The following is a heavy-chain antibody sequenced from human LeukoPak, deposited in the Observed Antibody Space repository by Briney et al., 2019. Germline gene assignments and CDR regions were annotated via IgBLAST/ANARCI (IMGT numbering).Heavy chain of an antibody. Sequence: GGSLRLSCAASGFPFSSFGMNWVRQAPGKGLEWVAVIGYDGSKKYYADSVKGRFTISRDNSKNTLYLQMNSLRVEDTAVYYCARIAVAGGHFDYWGQGTLVTVSS. D-gene: IGHD6-19*01. CDR3: ARIAVAGGHFDY. CDR1: GFPFSSFG. J-gene: IGHJ4*02. V-gene: IGHV3-33*01. CDR2: IGYDGSKK.